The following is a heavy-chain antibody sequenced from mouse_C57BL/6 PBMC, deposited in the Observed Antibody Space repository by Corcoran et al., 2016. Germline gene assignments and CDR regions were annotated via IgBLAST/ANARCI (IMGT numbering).Heavy chain of an antibody. Sequence: QIQLVQSGPELKKPGETVKISCKASGYTFTTYGMSWVKQAPGKGLKWMGWINTYSGVPTYADDFKGRFAFSLETSASTAYLQINNLKNEDTATYFCAILLLGTFAYWGQGTLVTVSA. CDR2: INTYSGVP. V-gene: IGHV9-3*01. D-gene: IGHD1-1*01. CDR3: AILLLGTFAY. CDR1: GYTFTTYG. J-gene: IGHJ3*01.